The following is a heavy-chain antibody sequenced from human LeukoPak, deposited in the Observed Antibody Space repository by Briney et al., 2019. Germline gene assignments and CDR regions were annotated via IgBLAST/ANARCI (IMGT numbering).Heavy chain of an antibody. CDR3: ARWNYDMEFDY. CDR1: GGSIGSYY. J-gene: IGHJ4*02. Sequence: SETLSLTCTVSGGSIGSYYWSWIRQPAGKGLEWIGRIYTCGSTNYNPSLKSRVTMSVDTSKNQFSLKLSSVTAADTAVYYCARWNYDMEFDYWGQGTLVTVSS. CDR2: IYTCGST. D-gene: IGHD3-9*01. V-gene: IGHV4-4*07.